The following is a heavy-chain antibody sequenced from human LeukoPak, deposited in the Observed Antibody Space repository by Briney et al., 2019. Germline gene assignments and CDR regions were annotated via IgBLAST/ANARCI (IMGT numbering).Heavy chain of an antibody. J-gene: IGHJ3*02. CDR1: GGSINSGSDY. Sequence: SQTLSLTCTVSGGSINSGSDYWTWVRQPAGKGLEWIGRIYTTGTTTYNPSLESRVTISRDTSNNRFSLKLSSVTAADTAVYYCARGSWDLSRVIPVRNAFHIWGPGTIVTVSP. CDR2: IYTTGTT. V-gene: IGHV4-61*02. CDR3: ARGSWDLSRVIPVRNAFHI. D-gene: IGHD1-26*01.